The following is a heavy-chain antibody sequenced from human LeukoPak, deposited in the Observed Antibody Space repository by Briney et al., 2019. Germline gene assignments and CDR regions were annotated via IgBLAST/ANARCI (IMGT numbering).Heavy chain of an antibody. CDR1: GFTFTDYA. Sequence: GGSLRLSCVASGFTFTDYAFNWVRQTPGKGMEWVAGISWNSGTFDYVDSVKGRFTISRDNAKNSLYLQMNSLRAEDTAVYYCARDSPYYDFWSGYYRRYYMDVWGKGTTVTVSS. D-gene: IGHD3-3*01. J-gene: IGHJ6*03. CDR3: ARDSPYYDFWSGYYRRYYMDV. V-gene: IGHV3-9*01. CDR2: ISWNSGTF.